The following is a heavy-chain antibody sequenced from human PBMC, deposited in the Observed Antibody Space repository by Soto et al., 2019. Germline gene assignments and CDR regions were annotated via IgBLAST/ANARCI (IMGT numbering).Heavy chain of an antibody. V-gene: IGHV1-58*02. CDR2: IVVGSGNT. J-gene: IGHJ3*02. CDR1: GYSFTDYL. D-gene: IGHD4-17*01. Sequence: VASVKVSCTASGYSFTDYLIHWVRQARGQRLEWIGLIVVGSGNTNYAQKFQERVTITRDMSTSTAYMELSSLRSEDTAVYYCAAGRYDAFDIWGQGTMVTVSS. CDR3: AAGRYDAFDI.